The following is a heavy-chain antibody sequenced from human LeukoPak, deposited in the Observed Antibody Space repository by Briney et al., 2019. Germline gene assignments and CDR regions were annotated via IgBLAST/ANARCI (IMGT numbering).Heavy chain of an antibody. CDR3: ARDPRIVGSTPDWFDP. CDR1: GYTFTSFG. J-gene: IGHJ5*02. V-gene: IGHV1-18*01. CDR2: INACNGNT. Sequence: ASVKVSCKTSGYTFTSFGISWVRQAPGQGLEWMGWINACNGNTNYAQKIQGRVTMTTDTSTSTAYMELNSLRSDGTAVYYCARDPRIVGSTPDWFDPWGQGTLVTVSS. D-gene: IGHD1-26*01.